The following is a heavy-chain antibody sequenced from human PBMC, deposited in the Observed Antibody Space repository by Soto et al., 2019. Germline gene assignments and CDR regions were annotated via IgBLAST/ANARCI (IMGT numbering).Heavy chain of an antibody. Sequence: PSATLSLTCTVSGGSISSYYWSWIRQPPGKGLEWIGYIYYNGRTSSTPSLESRVTISIDMSKNQFSLTLSSVSAADTAVYYCARDRSSSPDYLDFWGPGTLVTVSS. V-gene: IGHV4-59*12. CDR3: ARDRSSSPDYLDF. CDR1: GGSISSYY. D-gene: IGHD2-15*01. CDR2: IYYNGRT. J-gene: IGHJ4*02.